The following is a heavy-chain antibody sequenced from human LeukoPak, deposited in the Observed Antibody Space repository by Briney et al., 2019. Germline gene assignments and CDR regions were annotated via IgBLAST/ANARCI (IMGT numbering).Heavy chain of an antibody. J-gene: IGHJ3*02. Sequence: GGSLRLSCAASGFTFSSYSMNWVRQAPGKGLEWVSSISSSSSYIYYADSVKGRFTISRDNAKNSLYLQMNSLRAEDTAVYYCARYGDPEHDAFDIWGQGTMVTASS. D-gene: IGHD4-17*01. V-gene: IGHV3-21*01. CDR1: GFTFSSYS. CDR2: ISSSSSYI. CDR3: ARYGDPEHDAFDI.